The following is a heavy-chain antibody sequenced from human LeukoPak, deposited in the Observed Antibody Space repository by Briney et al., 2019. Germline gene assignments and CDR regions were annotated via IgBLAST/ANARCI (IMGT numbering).Heavy chain of an antibody. CDR1: GASIRSYY. D-gene: IGHD3-22*01. CDR2: AFHSGTT. Sequence: SETLSLTCTVSGASIRSYYWSWIRQSPGKGLEWIGYAFHSGTTNYNPSLKSRVTMSVDTSKNQVSLKLISVTAADTAVYYCATRDDKFDSWGQGTLVTVSS. CDR3: ATRDDKFDS. V-gene: IGHV4-59*08. J-gene: IGHJ5*01.